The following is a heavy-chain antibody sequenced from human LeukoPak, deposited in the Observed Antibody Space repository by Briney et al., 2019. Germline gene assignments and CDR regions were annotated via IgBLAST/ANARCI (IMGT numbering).Heavy chain of an antibody. CDR2: ISGSGGST. J-gene: IGHJ4*02. Sequence: GGSLRLSCAASGFTFSSYAMSWVRQAPGKGLEWVSAISGSGGSTYYADSVKGRFTISRDNSKNTLYLQMNSLRAEDTAVYYCAKDIMITFGGVIVSAPDYWGQGTLVTVSS. CDR1: GFTFSSYA. V-gene: IGHV3-23*01. D-gene: IGHD3-16*02. CDR3: AKDIMITFGGVIVSAPDY.